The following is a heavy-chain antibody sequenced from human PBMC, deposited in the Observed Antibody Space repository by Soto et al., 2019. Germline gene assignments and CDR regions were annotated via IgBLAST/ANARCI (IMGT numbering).Heavy chain of an antibody. CDR1: GDSISSDNYF. CDR3: AREVNVVALSDAFDI. D-gene: IGHD2-8*01. Sequence: QVQLQESGPGLVKPSQTLSLICTVSGDSISSDNYFWSWIRQPPGQGLEWVGYISNRGNPYYNPSLKSRETISLDTSKNRFSLDMYSVTAADTAVYYCAREVNVVALSDAFDIWGQWTMVTVSS. J-gene: IGHJ3*02. V-gene: IGHV4-30-4*01. CDR2: ISNRGNP.